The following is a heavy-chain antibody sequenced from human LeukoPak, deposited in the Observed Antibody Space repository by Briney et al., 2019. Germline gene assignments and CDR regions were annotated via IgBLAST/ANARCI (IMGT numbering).Heavy chain of an antibody. CDR2: IWYDGCKT. Sequence: GRSMRLSCVASGFIFSSYGMHWVRQAPGKGLEWVALIWYDGCKTNHADSVKGRFTISRDNSKNTLYLQMNSLRADDTAMYYCASMTTVTLDDAFDLWGQGTMVTVSS. J-gene: IGHJ3*01. CDR1: GFIFSSYG. D-gene: IGHD4-17*01. CDR3: ASMTTVTLDDAFDL. V-gene: IGHV3-33*03.